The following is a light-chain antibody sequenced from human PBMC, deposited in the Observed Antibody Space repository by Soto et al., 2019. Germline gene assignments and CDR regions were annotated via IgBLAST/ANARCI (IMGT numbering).Light chain of an antibody. J-gene: IGKJ1*01. CDR3: XXXYNTPLT. V-gene: IGKV4-1*01. CDR2: WAS. Sequence: DIVMTQSPDSLAVSLGERATINCESSQSLLHSSNNXNYLAWYQQKPGQPPKLLIYWASTRESGVPDRFSGSGSGTDFTLTXXXLXXXDXXXXXXXXXYNTPLTFGQGTKVEIK. CDR1: QSLLHSSNNXNY.